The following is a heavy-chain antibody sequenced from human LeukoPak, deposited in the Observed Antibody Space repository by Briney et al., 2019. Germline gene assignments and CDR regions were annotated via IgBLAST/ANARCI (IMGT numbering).Heavy chain of an antibody. J-gene: IGHJ4*02. CDR1: GGSISSGGYY. CDR2: IYYSGST. Sequence: SQTLSLTCTVSGGSISSGGYYWSWIRQHLGKGLEWIGYIYYSGSTYYNPSLKSRVTISVDTSKNQFSLKLSSVTAADTAVYYCARGRALLWFGEIRFWGQGTLVTVSS. D-gene: IGHD3-10*01. V-gene: IGHV4-31*03. CDR3: ARGRALLWFGEIRF.